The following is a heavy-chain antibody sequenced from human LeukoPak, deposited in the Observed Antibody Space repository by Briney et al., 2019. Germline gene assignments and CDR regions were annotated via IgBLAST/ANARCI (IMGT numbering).Heavy chain of an antibody. Sequence: SETLSLTCAVSGGSISSGGYSWSWIRQPPGKGLEWIGYIYHSGSTYYNPSLKSRVTISVDRSKNQFSLKLSSVTAADTAVYYCARSNIVATILFDYWGQGTLVTVSS. CDR3: ARSNIVATILFDY. CDR2: IYHSGST. CDR1: GGSISSGGYS. J-gene: IGHJ4*02. D-gene: IGHD5-12*01. V-gene: IGHV4-30-2*01.